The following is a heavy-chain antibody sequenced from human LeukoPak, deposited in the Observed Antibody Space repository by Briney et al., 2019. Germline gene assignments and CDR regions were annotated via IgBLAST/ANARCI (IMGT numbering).Heavy chain of an antibody. CDR3: ARDLTTLRSGMDV. CDR2: ISSSGSTI. D-gene: IGHD1-1*01. CDR1: GFAFSSYE. V-gene: IGHV3-48*03. J-gene: IGHJ6*02. Sequence: GGSLRLSCAASGFAFSSYEMNWVRQAPGKGLEWVSYISSSGSTIYYADSVKGRFTISRDNAKNSLYLQMNSLRAEDTAVYYCARDLTTLRSGMDVWGQGTTVTVS.